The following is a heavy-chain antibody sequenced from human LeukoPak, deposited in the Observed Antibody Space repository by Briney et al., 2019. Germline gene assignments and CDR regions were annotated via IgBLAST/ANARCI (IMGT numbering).Heavy chain of an antibody. Sequence: ASVKVSCKASGGTLSNYAISWVRQAPGQGLEWMGGIIPIFGTANYAQKFQGRVTMTRDTSTSTVYMELSSLRSEDTAVYYCARGEVAGTHNDYWGQGTLVTVSS. V-gene: IGHV1-69*05. D-gene: IGHD6-19*01. J-gene: IGHJ4*02. CDR2: IIPIFGTA. CDR3: ARGEVAGTHNDY. CDR1: GGTLSNYA.